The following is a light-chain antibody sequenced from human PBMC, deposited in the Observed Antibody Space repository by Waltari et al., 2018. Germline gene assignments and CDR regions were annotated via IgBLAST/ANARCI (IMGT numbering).Light chain of an antibody. V-gene: IGLV3-1*01. CDR3: QTWDSSSVV. CDR2: QDN. CDR1: KMGEKY. Sequence: SYELTQPPSLSVSPGQTTSITCSGDKMGEKYASWYQQKPGQSPTLVIYQDNTRPSGIPERFSGSNSGNTATLTISGAQATDEAEYYCQTWDSSSVVFGGGTKLSVL. J-gene: IGLJ2*01.